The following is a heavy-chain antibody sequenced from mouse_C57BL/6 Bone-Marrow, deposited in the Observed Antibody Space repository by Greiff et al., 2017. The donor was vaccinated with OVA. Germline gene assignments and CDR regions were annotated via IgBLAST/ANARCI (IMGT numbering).Heavy chain of an antibody. CDR2: IDPSDSYT. Sequence: VKLQQPGAELVRPGTSVKLSCKASGYTFTSYWMHWVKQRPGQGLEWIGVIDPSDSYTNYNQKFKGKATLTVDTSSSTAYMQLSSLTSEDSAVYYCARITTVVATRGNAMDYWGQGTSVTVSS. D-gene: IGHD1-1*01. CDR1: GYTFTSYW. CDR3: ARITTVVATRGNAMDY. V-gene: IGHV1-59*01. J-gene: IGHJ4*01.